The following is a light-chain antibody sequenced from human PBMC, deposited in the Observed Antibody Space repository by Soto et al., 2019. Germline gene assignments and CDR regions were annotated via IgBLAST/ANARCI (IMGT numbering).Light chain of an antibody. Sequence: EIVMMQSPATLSVSPGESVTLPCRASQLFSSNLAWYQHKPGQAPRLLIYDASNRATGIPARFSGSGSGTDFTLTISSLEPEDFAVYYCQQRSNWITFGQGTRLEIK. CDR3: QQRSNWIT. CDR2: DAS. CDR1: QLFSSN. V-gene: IGKV3-11*01. J-gene: IGKJ5*01.